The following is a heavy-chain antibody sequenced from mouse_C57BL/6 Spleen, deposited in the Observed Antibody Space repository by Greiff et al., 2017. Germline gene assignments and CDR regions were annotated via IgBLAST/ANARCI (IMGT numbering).Heavy chain of an antibody. CDR3: ARVTGTVDYYARDY. CDR2: IGICSSTI. Sequence: EVKLMESGGGLVKPGGSLKLSCAASGFTFSDYGMHWVRQAPEQGLEWVAYIGICSSTIYYADTVTGRFTISRDNAKTTLFLQMTSLRSEDTALYYCARVTGTVDYYARDYGGQGTSVTGSS. J-gene: IGHJ4*01. CDR1: GFTFSDYG. D-gene: IGHD4-1*01. V-gene: IGHV5-17*01.